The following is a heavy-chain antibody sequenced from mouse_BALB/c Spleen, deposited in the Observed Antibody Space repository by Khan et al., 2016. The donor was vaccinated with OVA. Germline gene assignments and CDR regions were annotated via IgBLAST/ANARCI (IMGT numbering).Heavy chain of an antibody. D-gene: IGHD2-10*01. CDR2: INTYTGES. Sequence: VQLKQSGPELKKPGETVKISCKASGYTFTNYGMNWVKQAPGKGLKWMGWINTYTGESTYADDFKGRFAFSLETSASTAYLQINNLKNEDTATYFCARPPYFSDVMVYWGQGTSVTVSS. CDR3: ARPPYFSDVMVY. J-gene: IGHJ4*01. V-gene: IGHV9-3-1*01. CDR1: GYTFTNYG.